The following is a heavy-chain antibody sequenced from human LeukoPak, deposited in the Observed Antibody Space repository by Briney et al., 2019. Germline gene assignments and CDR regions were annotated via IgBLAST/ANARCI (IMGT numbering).Heavy chain of an antibody. V-gene: IGHV1-2*02. D-gene: IGHD3-16*02. CDR1: GYTFTSYG. Sequence: GASVKVSCKASGYTFTSYGISWVRQAPGQGLEWMGWINPNSGGTNYAQKFQGRVTMTRDTSISTAYMELSRLRSDDTAVYYCARDRSEDYVWGSYRWFDYWGQGTLVTVSS. J-gene: IGHJ4*02. CDR3: ARDRSEDYVWGSYRWFDY. CDR2: INPNSGGT.